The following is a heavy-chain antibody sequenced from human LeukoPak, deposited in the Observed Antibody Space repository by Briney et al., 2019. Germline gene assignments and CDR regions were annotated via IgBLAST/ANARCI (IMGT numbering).Heavy chain of an antibody. Sequence: PGGSLRLSCAASGVVVSRNFMSWVRQAPGKGLQWVVIMYAGGTTDYSESVRGRFYISRDTSNNTLSLQMNSLRAEDTAVYYCARGSGSGWPLDRWGQGTLVTVSS. V-gene: IGHV3-53*01. CDR2: MYAGGTT. CDR1: GVVVSRNF. D-gene: IGHD6-19*01. J-gene: IGHJ5*02. CDR3: ARGSGSGWPLDR.